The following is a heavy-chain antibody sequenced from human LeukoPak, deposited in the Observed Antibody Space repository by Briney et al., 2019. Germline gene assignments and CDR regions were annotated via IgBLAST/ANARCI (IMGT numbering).Heavy chain of an antibody. V-gene: IGHV3-11*04. CDR3: ARAPLGYCSSTSCYTDWFDP. CDR2: ISSSGSTI. CDR1: GFTFSDYY. J-gene: IGHJ5*02. D-gene: IGHD2-2*02. Sequence: PGGSLRLSCAASGFTFSDYYMSWIRQAPGKGLEWVSYISSSGSTIYYADSVKGRFTISRDNAKNSLYLQMNSLRAEDTAVYYCARAPLGYCSSTSCYTDWFDPWGQGTLVTVSS.